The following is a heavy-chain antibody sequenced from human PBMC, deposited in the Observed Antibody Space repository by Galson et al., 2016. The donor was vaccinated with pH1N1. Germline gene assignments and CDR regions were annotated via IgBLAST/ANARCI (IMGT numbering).Heavy chain of an antibody. CDR1: GGTFGSYG. V-gene: IGHV1-69*13. J-gene: IGHJ2*01. Sequence: SVKVSCKASGGTFGSYGINWVRQAPGQGLEWMGGVIPILNITKDAQNFQDRVTITADESTTTAYMELSSLRPEDTAVYYCAREDYYDTDLSDWYFDLWGRGTLVTVSS. CDR2: VIPILNIT. CDR3: AREDYYDTDLSDWYFDL. D-gene: IGHD3-22*01.